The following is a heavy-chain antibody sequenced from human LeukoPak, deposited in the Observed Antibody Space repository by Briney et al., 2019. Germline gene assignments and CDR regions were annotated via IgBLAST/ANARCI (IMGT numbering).Heavy chain of an antibody. Sequence: GASLRLSCAASGFTFSSYAMSWVRQAPGKGLEWVSAISGSGGSTYYADSVKGRFTISRDNSKNTLYLQMNSLRAEDTAVYYCAKDGSCSWSPYYFDYWGQGTLVTVSS. V-gene: IGHV3-23*01. D-gene: IGHD6-13*01. CDR1: GFTFSSYA. J-gene: IGHJ4*02. CDR2: ISGSGGST. CDR3: AKDGSCSWSPYYFDY.